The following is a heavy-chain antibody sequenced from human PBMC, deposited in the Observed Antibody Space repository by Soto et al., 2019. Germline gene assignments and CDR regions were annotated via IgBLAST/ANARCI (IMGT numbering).Heavy chain of an antibody. V-gene: IGHV4-39*01. J-gene: IGHJ5*02. CDR1: GGSISSSSYY. CDR3: ARLWSYDFWSGYYTGWFDP. D-gene: IGHD3-3*01. Sequence: SETLSLTCTVSGGSISSSSYYWGWIRQPPGKGLEWIGSIYYSGSTYYNPSLKSRVTISVDTSKNQFSLKLSSVTAADTAVYYCARLWSYDFWSGYYTGWFDPWGQGTLVTV. CDR2: IYYSGST.